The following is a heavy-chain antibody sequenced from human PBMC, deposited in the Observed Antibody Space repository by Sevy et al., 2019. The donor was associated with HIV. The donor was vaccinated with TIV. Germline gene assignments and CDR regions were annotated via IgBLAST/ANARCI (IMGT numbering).Heavy chain of an antibody. CDR1: GFTFTDYV. D-gene: IGHD6-19*01. V-gene: IGHV3-23*01. CDR2: IGGSGGST. CDR3: AKGRSSGWDGGFDY. J-gene: IGHJ4*02. Sequence: GESLKISCTASGFTFTDYVMNWVRQAPGRGLEWVSSIGGSGGSTHYADSVKGRFTISRDNSKNTLYLQMNSLSAEDTAVYYCAKGRSSGWDGGFDYWGQGTLVTVSS.